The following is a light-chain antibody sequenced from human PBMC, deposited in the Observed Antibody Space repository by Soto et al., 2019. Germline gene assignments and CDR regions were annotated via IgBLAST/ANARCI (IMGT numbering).Light chain of an antibody. J-gene: IGKJ4*01. CDR2: WAS. Sequence: DILMAQSTDYLAVSLDERATINCKSSQSVLYSSNNKNYLAWYQQKPGQPPKLLIYWASTRESGVPDRFSGSGSGTDFTLTISSLQAEDVAVYYCQQYYSTPLTFAGGTKVDIK. CDR1: QSVLYSSNNKNY. V-gene: IGKV4-1*01. CDR3: QQYYSTPLT.